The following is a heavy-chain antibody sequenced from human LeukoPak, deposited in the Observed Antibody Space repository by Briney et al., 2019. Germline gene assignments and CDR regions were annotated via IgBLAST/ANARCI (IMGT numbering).Heavy chain of an antibody. D-gene: IGHD5-18*01. CDR2: IYYSGST. J-gene: IGHJ4*02. CDR3: ARGLYNYGHGDY. V-gene: IGHV4-39*01. Sequence: SETLSLTCTVSGGPISSSSYYWGWIRQPPGKGLERIGSIYYSGSTYYNPSLKSRVTISVDTSKNQFSLKLSSVTAADTAVYYCARGLYNYGHGDYWGQGTLVTVSS. CDR1: GGPISSSSYY.